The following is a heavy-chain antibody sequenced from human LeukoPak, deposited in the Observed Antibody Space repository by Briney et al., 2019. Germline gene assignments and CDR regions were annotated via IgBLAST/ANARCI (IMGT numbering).Heavy chain of an antibody. Sequence: SETLSLTCAVYGGSFSGYYWSWIRQPPGKGLEWIGEINHSGSTNYNPSLKSRVTISVDASKNQFSLKLSSVTAADTAVYYCARGPGYGGNSTLDYWGQGTLVTVSS. CDR1: GGSFSGYY. D-gene: IGHD4-23*01. J-gene: IGHJ4*02. CDR3: ARGPGYGGNSTLDY. CDR2: INHSGST. V-gene: IGHV4-34*01.